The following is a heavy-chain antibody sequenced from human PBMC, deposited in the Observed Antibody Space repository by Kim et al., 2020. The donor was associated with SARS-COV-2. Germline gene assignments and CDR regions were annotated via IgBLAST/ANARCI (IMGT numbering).Heavy chain of an antibody. D-gene: IGHD2-21*02. J-gene: IGHJ4*02. CDR1: GYTFTSYG. CDR2: ISAYNGNT. CDR3: ARDRIVHCGGDCYHHFDY. Sequence: ASVKVSCKASGYTFTSYGISWVRQAPGQGLEWMGWISAYNGNTNYAQKLQGRVTMTTDTSTSTAYMELRSLRSDDTAVYYCARDRIVHCGGDCYHHFDYWGQGTLVTVSS. V-gene: IGHV1-18*01.